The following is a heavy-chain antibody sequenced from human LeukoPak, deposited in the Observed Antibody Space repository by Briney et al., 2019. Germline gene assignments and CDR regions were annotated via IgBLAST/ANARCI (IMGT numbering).Heavy chain of an antibody. V-gene: IGHV4-39*01. J-gene: IGHJ4*02. CDR3: ARVSSSSRPNFDY. CDR1: GGSISNSSHY. Sequence: SETLSLTCTVSGGSISNSSHYWGWIRQPPGKGLEWIGSIYYSGSTYYNPSLKSRVTISVDTSKDQFSLKLSSVTAADTAVYYCARVSSSSRPNFDYWGQGTLVTVSS. CDR2: IYYSGST. D-gene: IGHD6-6*01.